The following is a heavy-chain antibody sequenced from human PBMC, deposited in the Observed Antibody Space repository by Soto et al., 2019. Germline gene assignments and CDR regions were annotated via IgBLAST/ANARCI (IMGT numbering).Heavy chain of an antibody. CDR3: AVSNEIPYNWFDP. J-gene: IGHJ5*02. CDR1: GYSFTTYW. Sequence: GESLKISCKGSGYSFTTYWIGWVRQTPGKGLKWIGIIHPDDSDTTYNPSFQGQVTISADKSITTAYLQWSSLKASDTAIYYCAVSNEIPYNWFDPWGQGTLVTVSS. D-gene: IGHD2-21*01. CDR2: IHPDDSDT. V-gene: IGHV5-51*01.